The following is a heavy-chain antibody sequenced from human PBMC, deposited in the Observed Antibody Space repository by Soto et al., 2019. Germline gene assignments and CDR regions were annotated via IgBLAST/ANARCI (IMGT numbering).Heavy chain of an antibody. J-gene: IGHJ4*02. V-gene: IGHV2-5*02. D-gene: IGHD1-1*01. Sequence: GSGPTLVNPTQTLTLTCTFSGFSLSTTGVSVGWIRQPPGKALEWLALIYWDDDKRYSPSLKTRLTITKDTSKNQVVLTMTNMDPVDTATYYCARFGMSTTFFDYWGQGTLVTVSS. CDR3: ARFGMSTTFFDY. CDR1: GFSLSTTGVS. CDR2: IYWDDDK.